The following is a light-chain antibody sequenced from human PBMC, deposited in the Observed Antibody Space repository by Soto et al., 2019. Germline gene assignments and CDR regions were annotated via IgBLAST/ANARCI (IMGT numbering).Light chain of an antibody. V-gene: IGLV3-21*04. J-gene: IGLJ3*02. Sequence: SYELTQPPAVSVAPGKTAMITCGGDNIGSKNVHWYQQKPGQAPVMVIFYNSDRPSGIPERFSGSNSGDTATLTISRVEAGDEAEYYCQVWDSSSDHWVFGGGTKLTVL. CDR2: YNS. CDR3: QVWDSSSDHWV. CDR1: NIGSKN.